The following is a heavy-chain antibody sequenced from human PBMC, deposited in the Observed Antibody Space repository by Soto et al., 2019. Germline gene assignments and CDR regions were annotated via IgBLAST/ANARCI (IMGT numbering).Heavy chain of an antibody. D-gene: IGHD3-3*01. J-gene: IGHJ4*02. CDR2: ISAYNGNT. CDR1: GYTFTSYG. CDR3: AVEETYYDFWSGRSHNNNPPSFDY. V-gene: IGHV1-18*01. Sequence: QVQLVQSGAEVKKPGASVKVSCKASGYTFTSYGISWVRQAPGQGLEWMGWISAYNGNTNYAQKLQGRVTMTTDTSTSTAYMELRSLRSDDTAVYYCAVEETYYDFWSGRSHNNNPPSFDYWGQGTLVTVSS.